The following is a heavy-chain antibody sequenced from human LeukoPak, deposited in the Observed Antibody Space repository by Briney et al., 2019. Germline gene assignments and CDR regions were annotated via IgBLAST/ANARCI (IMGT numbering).Heavy chain of an antibody. J-gene: IGHJ4*02. CDR2: IIPIFGTA. Sequence: ASVKVSCKASGGTFISYAISWVRQAPGQGLEWMGGIIPIFGTANYAQKFQGRVTITTDESTSTAYMELSRLRSEDTAVYYCARDSFGATLALDYWGQGTLVTVSS. CDR3: ARDSFGATLALDY. D-gene: IGHD3-10*01. V-gene: IGHV1-69*05. CDR1: GGTFISYA.